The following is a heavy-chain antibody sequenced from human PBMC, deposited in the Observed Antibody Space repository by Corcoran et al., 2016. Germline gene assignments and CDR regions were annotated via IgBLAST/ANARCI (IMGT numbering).Heavy chain of an antibody. D-gene: IGHD1-26*01. V-gene: IGHV2-70*01. CDR1: GFSLSTSGMC. Sequence: QVTLRESGPALVKPTQTLTLTCTFSGFSLSTSGMCVSWIRQPPGKALEWLALIDWDDDKYYSTSLKTRLTISKDTSKNQVVLTMTNMDPVDTATYYCARTLSGGYYLSTYYYGMDVWGQGTTVTGSS. CDR3: ARTLSGGYYLSTYYYGMDV. CDR2: IDWDDDK. J-gene: IGHJ6*02.